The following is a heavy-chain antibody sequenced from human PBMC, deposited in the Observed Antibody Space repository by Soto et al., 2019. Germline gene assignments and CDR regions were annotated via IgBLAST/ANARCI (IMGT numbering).Heavy chain of an antibody. Sequence: GALVKVSCKASGYTFTSYGISWVRQAPGQGLEWMGWISAYNGNTNYAQKLQGRVTMTTDTSTSTAYMELRSLRSDDTAVYYCASSTFDYGDYVFDPWGQGTLVTVSS. CDR2: ISAYNGNT. CDR1: GYTFTSYG. J-gene: IGHJ5*02. D-gene: IGHD4-17*01. CDR3: ASSTFDYGDYVFDP. V-gene: IGHV1-18*01.